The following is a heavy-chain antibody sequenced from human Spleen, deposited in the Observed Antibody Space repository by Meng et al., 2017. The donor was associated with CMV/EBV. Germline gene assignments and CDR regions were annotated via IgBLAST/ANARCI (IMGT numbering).Heavy chain of an antibody. Sequence: AVYGGSFSDYYWSWIRQPPGKGLEWIGEISHSGSSNSNPSLKSRVTISLDTSKKQFSLKLSSVTAADTAVYYCAREYISSTYNWFDPWGQGTLVTVSS. V-gene: IGHV4-34*01. CDR3: AREYISSTYNWFDP. CDR1: GGSFSDYY. CDR2: ISHSGSS. D-gene: IGHD6-13*01. J-gene: IGHJ5*02.